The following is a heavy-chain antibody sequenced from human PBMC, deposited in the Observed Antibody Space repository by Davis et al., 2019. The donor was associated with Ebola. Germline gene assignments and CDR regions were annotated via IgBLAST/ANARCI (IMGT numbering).Heavy chain of an antibody. V-gene: IGHV4-39*02. J-gene: IGHJ6*02. Sequence: GSLRLSCTVSGGSISTSSYYWGWIRQPPGKGLEWIGSIYYSGKTYYNSSLKSRITISVDTSKNQFSLKLSSVTAADTAVYYCARDLIDILTGRGLYYYYGMDVWGQGTTVTVSS. CDR1: GGSISTSSYY. CDR3: ARDLIDILTGRGLYYYYGMDV. CDR2: IYYSGKT. D-gene: IGHD3-9*01.